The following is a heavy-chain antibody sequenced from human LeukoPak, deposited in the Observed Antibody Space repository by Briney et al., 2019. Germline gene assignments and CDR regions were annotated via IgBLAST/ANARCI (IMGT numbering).Heavy chain of an antibody. CDR3: AREWVRGVLDY. V-gene: IGHV4-30-2*01. J-gene: IGHJ4*02. CDR2: IYHSGST. Sequence: SETLSLTCAVSGGSISSGGYSWSWIRQPPGKGLEWIGYIYHSGSTYYNPSLKSRVTISVDRSKNQFSLKLSSVTAADTAVYYCAREWVRGVLDYWGQGTLVTVSS. D-gene: IGHD3-10*01. CDR1: GGSISSGGYS.